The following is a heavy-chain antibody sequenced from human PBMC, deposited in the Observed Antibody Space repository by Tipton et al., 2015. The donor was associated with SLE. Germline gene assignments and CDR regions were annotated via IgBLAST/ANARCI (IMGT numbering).Heavy chain of an antibody. Sequence: TLSLTCTVSGGSISSYYWSWIRQPPGKGLEWIGYIYYSGSTNYNPSLKSRVTISVDTSKNQFSLKLSSVAAADTAVFYCARRSNSGSFYYFDYWGQGTLVTVSS. J-gene: IGHJ4*02. CDR2: IYYSGST. CDR1: GGSISSYY. CDR3: ARRSNSGSFYYFDY. V-gene: IGHV4-59*12. D-gene: IGHD1-26*01.